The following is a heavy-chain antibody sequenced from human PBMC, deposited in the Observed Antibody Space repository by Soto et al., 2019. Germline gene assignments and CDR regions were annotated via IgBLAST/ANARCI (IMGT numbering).Heavy chain of an antibody. CDR3: AKARYSGYDSNNTWFDP. CDR1: GFTFSSYA. V-gene: IGHV3-23*01. D-gene: IGHD5-12*01. J-gene: IGHJ5*02. CDR2: ISGSGGST. Sequence: PGGSLRLSCAASGFTFSSYAMSWVRQAPGKGLEWVSAISGSGGSTYYADSVKGRFTISRDNSKNTLYLQMNSLRAEDTAVYYCAKARYSGYDSNNTWFDPWGQGTLVTVSS.